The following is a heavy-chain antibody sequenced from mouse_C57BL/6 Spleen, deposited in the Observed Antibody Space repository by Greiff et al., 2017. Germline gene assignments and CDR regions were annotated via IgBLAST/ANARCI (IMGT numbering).Heavy chain of an antibody. V-gene: IGHV1-9*01. J-gene: IGHJ4*01. D-gene: IGHD1-1*01. CDR2: ILPGGGST. CDR1: GYTFTGYW. CDR3: ARRRRVECYAMDY. Sequence: QVQLQQSGAELMKPGASVKLSCTATGYTFTGYWIAWVKQRPGHGLEWIGAILPGGGSTNYNEKFKGKATFSADTSSNTAYMQLSSLTTEDSAIDICARRRRVECYAMDYWGQGTSVTVSS.